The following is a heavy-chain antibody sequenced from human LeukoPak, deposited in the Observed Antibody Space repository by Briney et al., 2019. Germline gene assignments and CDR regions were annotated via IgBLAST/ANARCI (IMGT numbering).Heavy chain of an antibody. V-gene: IGHV3-30-3*01. Sequence: PGRSLRLSCAASGFTFSSYAMHWVRQAPGKGLEWVAVISYDGSNKYYADSVKGRFTISRDNSKNTLYLQMNSLRAEDTAVYYCAREYAGSSSWYSGFGAFDIWGHGTMVTVSS. CDR2: ISYDGSNK. D-gene: IGHD6-13*01. CDR1: GFTFSSYA. CDR3: AREYAGSSSWYSGFGAFDI. J-gene: IGHJ3*02.